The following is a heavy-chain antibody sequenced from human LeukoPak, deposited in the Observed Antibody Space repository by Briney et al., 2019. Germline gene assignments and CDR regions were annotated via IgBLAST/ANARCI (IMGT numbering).Heavy chain of an antibody. CDR1: GFTFISYA. D-gene: IGHD2-2*01. CDR2: ISGTGRST. Sequence: GSLRLSCAASGFTFISYAMSWVRQAPGKGLEWVSGISGTGRSTYYADSVKGRFTISRDSSKNTLYLQMNSLRAEDTAVYYCAKDANIVVVPVAQTPDWFDPWGQGTLVTVSS. V-gene: IGHV3-23*01. J-gene: IGHJ5*02. CDR3: AKDANIVVVPVAQTPDWFDP.